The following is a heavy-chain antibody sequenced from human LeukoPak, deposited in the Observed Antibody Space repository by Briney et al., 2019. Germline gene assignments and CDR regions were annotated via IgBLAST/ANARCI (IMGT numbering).Heavy chain of an antibody. V-gene: IGHV4-31*03. CDR2: MYYSGST. CDR3: TRATYTGPSHFFYGRDV. D-gene: IGHD2-2*02. CDR1: GGSISSDGYY. Sequence: SETLSLTCTVSGGSISSDGYYWSWIRQHPGKGLEWIGYMYYSGSTHYNPSLKSRLTMSVDTSKNQFSLKLSSLTAADTAVYSCTRATYTGPSHFFYGRDVGGQGTTATVPS. J-gene: IGHJ6*02.